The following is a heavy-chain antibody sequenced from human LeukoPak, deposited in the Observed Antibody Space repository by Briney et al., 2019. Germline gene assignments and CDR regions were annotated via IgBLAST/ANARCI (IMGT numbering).Heavy chain of an antibody. V-gene: IGHV3-21*01. D-gene: IGHD3-16*01. CDR1: GFTFSSHT. J-gene: IGHJ3*01. CDR3: ARVSPFGFNAFDV. Sequence: GGSLRLSCAASGFTFSSHTMNWVRQAPGKGLEWVSGISSSSSYLYYADSVKGRFTISRDNAEKSLYLQMNSLRVEDTAVYYCARVSPFGFNAFDVWGQGTLVTVSS. CDR2: ISSSSSYL.